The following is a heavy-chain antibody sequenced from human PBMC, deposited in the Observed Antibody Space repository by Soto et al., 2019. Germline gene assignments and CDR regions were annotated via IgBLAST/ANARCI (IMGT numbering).Heavy chain of an antibody. CDR3: VRVAATSILFSYFDH. Sequence: PSETLSLTCTVSGGSISSNNWWSWVRQPPGKGLEWIGEIYHNGNTNYSPSLKSRVTISVDKSKNQFSLKLTSVTAADMALYYCVRVAATSILFSYFDHWGQGTLVTVSS. D-gene: IGHD2-15*01. J-gene: IGHJ4*02. CDR2: IYHNGNT. V-gene: IGHV4-4*02. CDR1: GGSISSNNW.